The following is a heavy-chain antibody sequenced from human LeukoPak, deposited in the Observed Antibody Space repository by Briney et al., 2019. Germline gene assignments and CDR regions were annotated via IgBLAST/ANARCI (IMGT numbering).Heavy chain of an antibody. Sequence: PSETLSLTCAVYGGSLSGYDWTWIRQVPGKGLEWIGEINHSGSTDYNVSLKSRVTISVDTSKNQFSLKVSSVTAADTAVYYCTTSNSGSYYYGMDVWGQGTTVTVSS. J-gene: IGHJ6*02. CDR2: INHSGST. CDR3: TTSNSGSYYYGMDV. CDR1: GGSLSGYD. D-gene: IGHD4-11*01. V-gene: IGHV4-34*01.